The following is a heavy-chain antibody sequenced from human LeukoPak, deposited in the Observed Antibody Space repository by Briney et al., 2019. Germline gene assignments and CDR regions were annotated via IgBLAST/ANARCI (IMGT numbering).Heavy chain of an antibody. V-gene: IGHV5-10-1*01. J-gene: IGHJ4*02. CDR3: ARQFSSSWAKDY. CDR1: GYSFTSYW. Sequence: GESLRISYKGSGYSFTSYWITWVRQMPGKGLEWMGRIDPSDSYTNYSPSFQGHVTISAGKSISTAYLQWSSLKASDTAMYYCARQFSSSWAKDYWGQGTLVTVSS. D-gene: IGHD6-13*01. CDR2: IDPSDSYT.